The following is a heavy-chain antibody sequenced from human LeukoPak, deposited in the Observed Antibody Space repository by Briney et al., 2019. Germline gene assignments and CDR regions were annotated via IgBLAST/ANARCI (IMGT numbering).Heavy chain of an antibody. V-gene: IGHV4-4*07. Sequence: SETLSLTCTVSGGSISSYYWSWIRQPAGKGLEWIGRIYTSGSTNYNPSLKSRVTMSVDTSKDQFSLKLSSVTAADTAVYYCARDYSITGTTPTIDYWGQGTLVTVSS. D-gene: IGHD1-7*01. CDR1: GGSISSYY. CDR2: IYTSGST. CDR3: ARDYSITGTTPTIDY. J-gene: IGHJ4*02.